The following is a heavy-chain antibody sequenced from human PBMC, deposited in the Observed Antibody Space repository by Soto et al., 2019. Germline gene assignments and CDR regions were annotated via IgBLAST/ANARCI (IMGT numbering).Heavy chain of an antibody. CDR1: GFTFSSYA. CDR2: ISYDGSNK. CDR3: ARRYCSSTSCFIPYYYYGMDV. Sequence: GGSLRLSCAASGFTFSSYAMHWVRQAPGKGLEWVAVISYDGSNKYYADSVKGRFTISRDNSKNTLYLQMNSLRAEDTAVYYCARRYCSSTSCFIPYYYYGMDVWGQGTTVTVSS. D-gene: IGHD2-2*01. J-gene: IGHJ6*02. V-gene: IGHV3-30-3*01.